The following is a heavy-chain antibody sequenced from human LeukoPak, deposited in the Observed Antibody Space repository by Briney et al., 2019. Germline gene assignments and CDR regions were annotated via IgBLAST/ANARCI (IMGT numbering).Heavy chain of an antibody. J-gene: IGHJ1*01. CDR2: IYYSGST. V-gene: IGHV4-59*01. D-gene: IGHD1-7*01. CDR3: AREHNWNYVAYFQH. Sequence: SETLSLTCTVSGGSLSSYYWSWIRQPPGKGLEWIGYIYYSGSTNYNPSLKSRVTISVDTSKNQFSLKLSSVTAADTAVYYCAREHNWNYVAYFQHWGQGTLVTVSS. CDR1: GGSLSSYY.